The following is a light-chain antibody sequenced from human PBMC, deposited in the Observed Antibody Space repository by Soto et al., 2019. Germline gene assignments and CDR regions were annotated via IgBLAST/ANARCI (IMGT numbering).Light chain of an antibody. CDR1: QTIDTC. CDR3: QQYNTYWT. CDR2: DAS. V-gene: IGKV1-5*01. Sequence: EIPLTHSSSTRSASLGEKVTVTLRASQTIDTCLAWYQQKPGKAPKVLSYDASSLESAVPSRFSGSGSGTEFTLTIISLQTDDFATYYCQQYNTYWTFGQGTKVDIK. J-gene: IGKJ1*01.